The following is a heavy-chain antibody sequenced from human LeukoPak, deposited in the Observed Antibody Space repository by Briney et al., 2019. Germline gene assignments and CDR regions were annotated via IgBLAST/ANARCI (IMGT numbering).Heavy chain of an antibody. CDR1: GFTFSSYG. J-gene: IGHJ3*02. D-gene: IGHD5-12*01. V-gene: IGHV3-30*18. Sequence: QPGRSLRLSCAASGFTFSSYGMHWVRQAPGKGLEWVAVISYDGSNKYYADSVKGRFTISRDNSKNTLYLQMNSLRAEDTAVYYCAKDYSGYDEGDAFDIWGQGTMVTVSS. CDR3: AKDYSGYDEGDAFDI. CDR2: ISYDGSNK.